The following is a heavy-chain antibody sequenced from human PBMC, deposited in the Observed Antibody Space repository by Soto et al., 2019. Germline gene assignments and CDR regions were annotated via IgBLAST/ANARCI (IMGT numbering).Heavy chain of an antibody. V-gene: IGHV2-70*11. D-gene: IGHD3-10*01. Sequence: SVPTLVNHTQTHTLTCTLSGFSLSTSGMCVSWIRQPPGKALEWLARIDWDDDKYYSTSLKTRLTISKDTSKNQVVLTMTNMDPVDTATYYCARGSTTFDYWGQGTLVTVSS. CDR2: IDWDDDK. J-gene: IGHJ4*02. CDR3: ARGSTTFDY. CDR1: GFSLSTSGMC.